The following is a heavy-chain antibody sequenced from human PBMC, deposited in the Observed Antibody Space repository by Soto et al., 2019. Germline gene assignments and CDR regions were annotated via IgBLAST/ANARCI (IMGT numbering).Heavy chain of an antibody. V-gene: IGHV1-18*01. CDR2: ISAYNGNT. D-gene: IGHD4-17*01. CDR1: GYTFTSYG. J-gene: IGHJ4*02. CDR3: ARDRYGDYVPDY. Sequence: PSVKVSCKASGYTFTSYGISWVRQAPGQGLEWMGWISAYNGNTNYAQKLQGRVTMTTDTSTSTAYMELRSLRSEDTAVYYCARDRYGDYVPDYWGQGTLVTVSS.